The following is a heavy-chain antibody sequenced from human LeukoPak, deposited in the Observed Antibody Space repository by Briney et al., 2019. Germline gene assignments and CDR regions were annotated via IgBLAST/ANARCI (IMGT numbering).Heavy chain of an antibody. CDR2: IKSKTDGGTT. CDR1: GFTFSSYG. CDR3: TTDTYSSSSFDY. D-gene: IGHD6-6*01. V-gene: IGHV3-15*01. J-gene: IGHJ4*02. Sequence: GGSLRLSCAASGFTFSSYGMHWVRQAPGKGLEWVGRIKSKTDGGTTDYAAPVKGRFTISRDDSKNTLYLQMNSLKTEDTAVHYCTTDTYSSSSFDYWGQGTLVTVSS.